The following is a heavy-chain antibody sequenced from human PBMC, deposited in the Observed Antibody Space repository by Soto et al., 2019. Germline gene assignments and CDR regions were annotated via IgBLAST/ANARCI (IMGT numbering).Heavy chain of an antibody. CDR3: AREAAAGLVY. CDR1: GYSFTSYN. J-gene: IGHJ4*02. D-gene: IGHD6-13*01. CDR2: MNPNSDNT. V-gene: IGHV1-8*01. Sequence: QVQLGQSGAEGKKPGASVKVSCKASGYSFTSYNINWVRQATGQGLEWRGGMNPNSDNTAYAQKFQGRVTMTRNTSISTVYMELSSLRSEDTAVYYCAREAAAGLVYWGQGTLVTVSS.